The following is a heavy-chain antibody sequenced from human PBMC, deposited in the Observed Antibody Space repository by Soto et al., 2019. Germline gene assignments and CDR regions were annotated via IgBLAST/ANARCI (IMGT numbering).Heavy chain of an antibody. J-gene: IGHJ4*02. CDR2: IFTTGTTM. Sequence: GSLRLSCVASGFTFSSYSLVWVRQAPGKGLEWLSYIFTTGTTMFYADSVKGRFTVSRDNAKNSVFLLLNSLRAEDTAVYYCARDKDWAFDYWGQGTLVTVSS. CDR3: ARDKDWAFDY. V-gene: IGHV3-48*04. CDR1: GFTFSSYS. D-gene: IGHD3-9*01.